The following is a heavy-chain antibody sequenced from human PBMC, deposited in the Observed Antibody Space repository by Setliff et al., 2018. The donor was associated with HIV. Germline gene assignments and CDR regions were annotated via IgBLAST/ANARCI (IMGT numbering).Heavy chain of an antibody. V-gene: IGHV4-34*07. J-gene: IGHJ6*03. D-gene: IGHD3-9*01. CDR3: SKILNLYNYMDA. CDR2: ISHTGTA. CDR1: GGPFNVHK. Sequence: SETLSLTCNVYGGPFNVHKWNWVRQTPGKGLEWIGDISHTGTATYNPSLGSRVTISVDAAKKRFSLNIRSLTAADTAVYYCSKILNLYNYMDAWGKGTSVTVSS.